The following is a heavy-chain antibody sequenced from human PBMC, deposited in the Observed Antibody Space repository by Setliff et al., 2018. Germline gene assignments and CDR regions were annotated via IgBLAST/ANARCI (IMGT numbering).Heavy chain of an antibody. Sequence: GASVKVSCKASGYTFTTYAISWMRQAPGQGLEWMGWINTNTGNPSYAQGFTGRFVFSLDPSVSTAYLQISSVKAEDTAVYYCARGYCSGGSCADFDYWGQGTLVTVSS. D-gene: IGHD2-15*01. V-gene: IGHV7-4-1*02. CDR2: INTNTGNP. CDR1: GYTFTTYA. CDR3: ARGYCSGGSCADFDY. J-gene: IGHJ4*02.